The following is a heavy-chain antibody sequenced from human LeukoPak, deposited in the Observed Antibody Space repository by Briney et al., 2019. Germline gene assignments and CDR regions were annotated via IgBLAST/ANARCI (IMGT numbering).Heavy chain of an antibody. CDR3: ARAPIITNSWYWFDH. CDR2: INHSGST. CDR1: GGSFSGYY. V-gene: IGHV4-34*01. J-gene: IGHJ5*02. D-gene: IGHD5-24*01. Sequence: PSETLSLTCAVYGGSFSGYYWSWIRQPPGKGLEWIGEINHSGSTYYNPSLKSRVTISIDTSKNQFSLKLSSVTAADTALYYCARAPIITNSWYWFDHWGQGTLVTVSS.